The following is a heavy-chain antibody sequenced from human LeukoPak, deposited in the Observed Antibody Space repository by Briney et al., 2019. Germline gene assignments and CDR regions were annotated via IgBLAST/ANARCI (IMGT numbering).Heavy chain of an antibody. CDR3: ARDRGYDSSGYYLGYYYYYMDV. CDR2: INPSGGST. D-gene: IGHD3-22*01. V-gene: IGHV1-46*01. J-gene: IGHJ6*03. Sequence: ASVKVSCKASGYTFTSYYMHWVRQAPGQGLEWMGIINPSGGSTSYAQKFQGRVTMTRDTSISTAYMELSRLRSDDTAVYYCARDRGYDSSGYYLGYYYYYMDVWGKGTTVTVSS. CDR1: GYTFTSYY.